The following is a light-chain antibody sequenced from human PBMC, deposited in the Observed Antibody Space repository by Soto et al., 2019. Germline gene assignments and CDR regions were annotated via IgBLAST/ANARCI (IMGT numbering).Light chain of an antibody. CDR2: SND. CDR1: IFNIASHP. J-gene: IGLJ3*02. CDR3: ATWDQSLNGVV. Sequence: QSVLVQPPSASGIPGQKVTIFCSGTIFNIASHPVNWYQRLPGTAPKLLIHSNDQRPSGVPDRFSGSKSGTSASLALSGLQSDDEADYYCATWDQSLNGVVFGGGTKLTVL. V-gene: IGLV1-44*01.